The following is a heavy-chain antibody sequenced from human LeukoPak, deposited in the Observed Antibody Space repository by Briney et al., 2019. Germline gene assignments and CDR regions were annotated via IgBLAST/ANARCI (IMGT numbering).Heavy chain of an antibody. CDR3: ARGIVVPAPVWFDP. D-gene: IGHD2-2*01. J-gene: IGHJ5*02. CDR2: INHSGST. Sequence: SETLSLTCAVYGGSFSGYYWSWIRQPPGKGLEWIGKINHSGSTNYNPSLKSRVTISVDTSKNQFSLKLSSVTAADTAVYYCARGIVVPAPVWFDPWGQGTLVTVSS. CDR1: GGSFSGYY. V-gene: IGHV4-34*01.